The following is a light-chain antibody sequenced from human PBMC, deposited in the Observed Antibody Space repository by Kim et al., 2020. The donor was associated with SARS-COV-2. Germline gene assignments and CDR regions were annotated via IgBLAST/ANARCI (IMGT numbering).Light chain of an antibody. Sequence: VSPSERATCYCRASDTVTTILAWHQQKPGKAPRLLICGASASAKCILDRCRCNCAVTDFKHIISSLNSEDLAVYYCQQYNNCQNTVGQGKRLEIK. CDR1: DTVTTI. V-gene: IGKV3-15*01. CDR2: GAS. J-gene: IGKJ5*01. CDR3: QQYNNCQNT.